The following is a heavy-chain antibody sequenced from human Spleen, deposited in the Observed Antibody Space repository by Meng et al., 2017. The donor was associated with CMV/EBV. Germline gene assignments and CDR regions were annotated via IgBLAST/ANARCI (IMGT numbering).Heavy chain of an antibody. CDR2: IHPHRGDT. J-gene: IGHJ3*02. CDR1: GYTFTAHY. Sequence: ASVKVSCKASGYTFTAHYFHWVRQAPGQGLEWMGWIHPHRGDTNYAQQFQGRVTMTRDTSISTAYMELSRLRSDDTAVYYCAREDIVVVPAAIEEAFDIWGQGTMVTVSS. D-gene: IGHD2-2*01. V-gene: IGHV1-2*02. CDR3: AREDIVVVPAAIEEAFDI.